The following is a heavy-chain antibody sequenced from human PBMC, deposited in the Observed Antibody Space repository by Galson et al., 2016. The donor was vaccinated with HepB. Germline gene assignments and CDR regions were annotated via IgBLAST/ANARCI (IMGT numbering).Heavy chain of an antibody. CDR1: GFTFSDYG. Sequence: SLRLSCAASGFTFSDYGMSWVRQAPGRGLEWVSAISGSGGSTYYADSVKGRFTISRDNSKNTLYLQMNSLRAEDTAVYYCAKQVAVYPTSSPPLVWGQGTLVTGAS. J-gene: IGHJ4*02. D-gene: IGHD6-19*01. V-gene: IGHV3-23*01. CDR2: ISGSGGST. CDR3: AKQVAVYPTSSPPLV.